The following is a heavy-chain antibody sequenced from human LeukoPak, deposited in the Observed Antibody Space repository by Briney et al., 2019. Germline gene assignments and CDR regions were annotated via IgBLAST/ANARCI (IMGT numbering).Heavy chain of an antibody. CDR1: GFTFSSYG. CDR2: IWYDGSNK. J-gene: IGHJ4*02. V-gene: IGHV3-33*01. D-gene: IGHD1-7*01. CDR3: ARPSPLNWNYALDY. Sequence: GRSLRLSCAASGFTFSSYGMHWVRQAPGKGLEWVAVIWYDGSNKYYADSVKGRFTISRDNSKNTLYLQMNSLRAEDTAVYYRARPSPLNWNYALDYWGQGTLVTVSS.